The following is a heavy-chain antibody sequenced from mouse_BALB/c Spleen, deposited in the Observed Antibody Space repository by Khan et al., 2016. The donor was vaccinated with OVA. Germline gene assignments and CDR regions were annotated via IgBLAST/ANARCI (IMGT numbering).Heavy chain of an antibody. CDR2: ISYSGNT. D-gene: IGHD1-1*01. CDR1: GYSITSDYA. V-gene: IGHV3-2*02. CDR3: ARVYGGDFDY. Sequence: EVQLQESGPGLVKPSQSLSLTCTVTGYSITSDYAWNWIRQFPGNKLEWMGFISYSGNTKYNPSLKSRFSITRDTSKNQFFLQLNSVTTEETATYYGARVYGGDFDYWGQGTSLTGSS. J-gene: IGHJ2*02.